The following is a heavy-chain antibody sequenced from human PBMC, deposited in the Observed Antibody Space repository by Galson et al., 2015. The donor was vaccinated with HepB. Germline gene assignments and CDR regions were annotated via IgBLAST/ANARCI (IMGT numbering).Heavy chain of an antibody. Sequence: PALVKPTQTLTLTCTFSGFSLSTSGVGVGWIRQPPGKALEWLALIYWDDDKRYSPSLKSRLTITKDTSKNQVVLTMTNMDPVDTATYYCAHAPGADYGDYPVARGDYFDYWGQGTLVTVSS. CDR3: AHAPGADYGDYPVARGDYFDY. CDR1: GFSLSTSGVG. CDR2: IYWDDDK. J-gene: IGHJ4*02. V-gene: IGHV2-5*02. D-gene: IGHD4-17*01.